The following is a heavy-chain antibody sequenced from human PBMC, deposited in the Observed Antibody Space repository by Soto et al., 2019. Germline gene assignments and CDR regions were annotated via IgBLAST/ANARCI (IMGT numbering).Heavy chain of an antibody. J-gene: IGHJ5*02. D-gene: IGHD2-2*01. CDR2: IYYSGST. CDR1: GGSISSGGYY. V-gene: IGHV4-31*03. CDR3: ARKGYCSSSSCYAVPVNWFDP. Sequence: SETLSLTCTVSGGSISSGGYYWSWIRQHPGKGLEWIGYIYYSGSTYYNPSLKSRVTISVDTSKNQFSLKLSSVTAADTAVYYCARKGYCSSSSCYAVPVNWFDPWGQGTLVTV.